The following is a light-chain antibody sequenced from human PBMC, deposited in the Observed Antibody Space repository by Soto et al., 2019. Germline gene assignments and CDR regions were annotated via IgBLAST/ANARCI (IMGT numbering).Light chain of an antibody. CDR2: YDD. CDR1: SSNIGNNA. J-gene: IGLJ2*01. CDR3: AALDDSLNALV. V-gene: IGLV1-36*01. Sequence: QSVLTQPPSVSEAPRQRVTISCSGSSSNIGNNAVNWYQQLPGKPPKLLIYYDDLLPSGVSDRFSGSKSGTSASLAISGLQSEDEADYYCAALDDSLNALVFGGGTKLTVL.